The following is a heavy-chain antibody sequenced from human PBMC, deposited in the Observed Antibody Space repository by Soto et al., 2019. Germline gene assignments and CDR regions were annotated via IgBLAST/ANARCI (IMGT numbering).Heavy chain of an antibody. D-gene: IGHD6-13*01. V-gene: IGHV5-10-1*01. CDR3: ASHTAAANYYYYGMDV. CDR2: IDPSDSYT. Sequence: GESLKISWKGSGYSFTSYWISWVRQMPGKGLEWMGRIDPSDSYTNYSPSSQGHVTISADKSISTAYLQWSSLKASDTAMYYCASHTAAANYYYYGMDVWGQGTTVTVSS. CDR1: GYSFTSYW. J-gene: IGHJ6*02.